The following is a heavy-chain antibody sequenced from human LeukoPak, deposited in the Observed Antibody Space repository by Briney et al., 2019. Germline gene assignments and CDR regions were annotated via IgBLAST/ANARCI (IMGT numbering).Heavy chain of an antibody. Sequence: SETLSLTCTVSGGSISSGDYYWSWIRQPPGKGLEWIGYIYYSGSTYYNPSLKSRVTISVDTSKNQFSLKLSSVTAADTAVYYCARDSASSGLDYWGQGTLVTVSS. D-gene: IGHD3-22*01. V-gene: IGHV4-30-4*01. CDR1: GGSISSGDYY. CDR2: IYYSGST. CDR3: ARDSASSGLDY. J-gene: IGHJ4*02.